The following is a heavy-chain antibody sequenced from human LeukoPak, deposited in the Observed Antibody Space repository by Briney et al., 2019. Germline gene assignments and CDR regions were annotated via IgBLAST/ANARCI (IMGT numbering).Heavy chain of an antibody. CDR1: GFTFRNFA. CDR3: ARARRSGQQSYYFDY. V-gene: IGHV3-64*02. Sequence: GGSLRLSCAASGFTFRNFAMHRVRQAPGKGLEYVSALRSDGATTYYADSVKGRFIISRDNSKNTLYLQMGSLRREDMGVYYCARARRSGQQSYYFDYWGQGTPVTVSS. CDR2: LRSDGATT. J-gene: IGHJ4*02. D-gene: IGHD6-19*01.